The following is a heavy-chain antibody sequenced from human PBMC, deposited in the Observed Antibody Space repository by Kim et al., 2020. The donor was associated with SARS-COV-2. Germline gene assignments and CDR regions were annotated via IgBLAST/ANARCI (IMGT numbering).Heavy chain of an antibody. V-gene: IGHV1-46*01. D-gene: IGHD3-10*01. J-gene: IGHJ4*02. Sequence: ASVKVSCKASGYTFTSYYMHWVRQAPGQGLEWMGIINPSGGSTSYAQKFQGRVTMTRDTSTSTVYMELSSLRSEDTAVYYCARDPTRFGEPQSGFGDWGQGTLVTVSS. CDR2: INPSGGST. CDR1: GYTFTSYY. CDR3: ARDPTRFGEPQSGFGD.